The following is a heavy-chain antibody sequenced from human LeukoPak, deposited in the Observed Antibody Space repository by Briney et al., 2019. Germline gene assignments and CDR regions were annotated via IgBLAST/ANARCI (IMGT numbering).Heavy chain of an antibody. CDR2: IIPVLGIA. D-gene: IGHD2-21*02. Sequence: ASVKVSCKASGGTFSSYAISWVRQAPGQGLEWMGRIIPVLGIAKYAQKFQGRVTITADKSTSTAYMELSSLRSEDTAVYYCARDCGGDCYRAFDIWGQGTMVTVSS. CDR3: ARDCGGDCYRAFDI. V-gene: IGHV1-69*04. J-gene: IGHJ3*02. CDR1: GGTFSSYA.